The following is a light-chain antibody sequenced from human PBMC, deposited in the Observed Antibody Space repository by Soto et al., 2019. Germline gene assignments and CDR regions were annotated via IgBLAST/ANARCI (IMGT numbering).Light chain of an antibody. CDR1: QTLRNK. CDR3: QQHNAWPLT. Sequence: IVLTQSPGTLSVSPGERVILSCRASQTLRNKLAWYQQKPGQAPRLLIYGGFTRATGIPASFSGSGSGTEFTLTITSLQSEDFAIYYCQQHNAWPLTFGHVTKLYLK. J-gene: IGKJ3*01. CDR2: GGF. V-gene: IGKV3-15*01.